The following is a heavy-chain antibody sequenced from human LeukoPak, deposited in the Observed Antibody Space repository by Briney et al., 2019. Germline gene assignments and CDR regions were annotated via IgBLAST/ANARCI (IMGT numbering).Heavy chain of an antibody. J-gene: IGHJ4*02. D-gene: IGHD2-2*01. V-gene: IGHV1-69*04. CDR2: IIPILGIA. CDR1: GGTFSSYA. CDR3: VSTSDCSTTSCPNAFDY. Sequence: ASVEVSCKASGGTFSSYAISWVRQAPGHGLEWMGRIIPILGIANYAQKFQGRVTITADKSTYTAYMELSSLRSEDTAVYYCVSTSDCSTTSCPNAFDYWGQGTLVTVSS.